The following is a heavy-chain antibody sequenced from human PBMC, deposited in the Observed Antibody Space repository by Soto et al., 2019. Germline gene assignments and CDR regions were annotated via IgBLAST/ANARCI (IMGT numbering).Heavy chain of an antibody. CDR1: GYSFTGYY. J-gene: IGHJ1*01. Sequence: GASVKVSCKTSGYSFTGYYIHWVRQAPGQGLEWMGWINPNSGATLCARKFQGRVIVSRDTSISTAFMELSSLSSDDTAVYYCARGPFNYDSSGYYVYWGQGTLVTVSS. CDR2: INPNSGAT. V-gene: IGHV1-2*02. CDR3: ARGPFNYDSSGYYVY. D-gene: IGHD3-22*01.